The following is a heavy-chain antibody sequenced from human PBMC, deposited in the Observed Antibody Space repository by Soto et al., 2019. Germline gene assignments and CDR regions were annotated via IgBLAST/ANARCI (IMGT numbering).Heavy chain of an antibody. D-gene: IGHD7-27*01. Sequence: SETLSLTCSVSGASISNLDYFWAWIRQPPGQALEYIGYIYKSATTYYNPSFESRVAISVDTSKSQFSLNVTSVTAADTAVYFCARGRYCLTGRCFPNWFDSWGQGALVTVSS. CDR3: ARGRYCLTGRCFPNWFDS. V-gene: IGHV4-30-4*01. CDR2: IYKSATT. J-gene: IGHJ5*01. CDR1: GASISNLDYF.